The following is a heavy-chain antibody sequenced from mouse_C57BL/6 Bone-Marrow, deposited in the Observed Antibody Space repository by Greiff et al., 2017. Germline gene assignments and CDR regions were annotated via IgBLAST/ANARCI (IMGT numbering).Heavy chain of an antibody. V-gene: IGHV1-69*01. D-gene: IGHD1-3*01. CDR2: IDPSDSYT. Sequence: QVQLQQSGAELVMPGASVKLSCKASGYTFTSYWMHWVKQRPGQGLEWIGEIDPSDSYTNYNQKFKGKSTLTVDKSSSTAYMQLSSLTSEDSAVYYCARGCNYSGDCDYGGQGTTLTVSA. CDR1: GYTFTSYW. CDR3: ARGCNYSGDCDY. J-gene: IGHJ2*01.